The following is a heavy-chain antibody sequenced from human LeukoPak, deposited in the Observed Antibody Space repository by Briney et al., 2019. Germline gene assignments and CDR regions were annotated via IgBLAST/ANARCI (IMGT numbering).Heavy chain of an antibody. J-gene: IGHJ5*02. V-gene: IGHV4-39*01. CDR3: ARHRVFNWNHPIWFDP. CDR2: MFNSGST. D-gene: IGHD1-14*01. Sequence: SETLSLTCIVSGGSISITSYYWGWVRQPRGKGLEWIGSMFNSGSTYHNPSPKSRVTISIDTSKNQFSLKLSSVTAADTAVYYCARHRVFNWNHPIWFDPWGQGTLVTVSS. CDR1: GGSISITSYY.